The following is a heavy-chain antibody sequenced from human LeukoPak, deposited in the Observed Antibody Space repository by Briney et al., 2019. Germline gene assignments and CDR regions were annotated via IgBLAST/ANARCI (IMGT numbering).Heavy chain of an antibody. CDR2: INHSGST. D-gene: IGHD3-10*01. CDR3: ARHRITMVRGVRGTNWFDP. CDR1: GGSFSGYY. V-gene: IGHV4-34*01. J-gene: IGHJ5*02. Sequence: SGTLSLTCAVYGGSFSGYYWSWIRQPPGKGLEWIGEINHSGSTNYNPSLKSRVTISVDTSKNQFSLKLSSVTAADTAVYYCARHRITMVRGVRGTNWFDPWGQGTLVTVSS.